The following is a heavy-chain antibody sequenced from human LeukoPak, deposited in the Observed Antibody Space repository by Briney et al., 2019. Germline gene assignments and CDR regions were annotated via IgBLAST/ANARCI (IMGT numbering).Heavy chain of an antibody. D-gene: IGHD2-15*01. J-gene: IGHJ4*02. CDR3: ARAQTTDGGYSDY. CDR1: GFTFSDYT. Sequence: PGGSLRLSCAASGFTFSDYTMNWVRQAPGKGLEWVSSITGSSSYIFYADSVKGRFTISRDNAKNSLYLQMNSLRAEDTAVYYCARAQTTDGGYSDYWGQGTLVTVSS. CDR2: ITGSSSYI. V-gene: IGHV3-21*01.